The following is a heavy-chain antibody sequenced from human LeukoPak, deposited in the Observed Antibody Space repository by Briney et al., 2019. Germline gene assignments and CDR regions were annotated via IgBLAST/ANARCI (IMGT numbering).Heavy chain of an antibody. CDR3: ARTTMVRGTYYMDV. Sequence: PSETLSLTCTVSGGSISSYYWSWIRQPAGKGLEWIGRMHTSGSTNYNPSLKSRVTMSGDTSKNQFSLKLSSVTAADTAVYYCARTTMVRGTYYMDVWGKGTTVTVSS. D-gene: IGHD3-10*01. CDR2: MHTSGST. V-gene: IGHV4-4*07. J-gene: IGHJ6*03. CDR1: GGSISSYY.